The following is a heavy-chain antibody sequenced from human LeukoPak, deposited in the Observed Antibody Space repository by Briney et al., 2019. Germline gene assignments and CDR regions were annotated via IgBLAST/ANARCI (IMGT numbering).Heavy chain of an antibody. CDR1: GGSISSYY. J-gene: IGHJ4*02. CDR2: IYYSGST. D-gene: IGHD6-19*01. CDR3: AREYSSGSYDY. V-gene: IGHV4-59*01. Sequence: SETLSHTCTVSGGSISSYYWSWIRQPPGKGLEWIGYIYYSGSTNYNPSLKSRVTISVDTSKNQFSLKLSSVTAADTAVYYCAREYSSGSYDYWGQGTLVTVSS.